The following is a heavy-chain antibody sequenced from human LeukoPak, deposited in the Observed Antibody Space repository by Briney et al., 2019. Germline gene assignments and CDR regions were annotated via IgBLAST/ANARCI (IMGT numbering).Heavy chain of an antibody. CDR1: GGSISGYY. J-gene: IGHJ4*02. CDR3: ARGRAYYDSSGFFNY. D-gene: IGHD3-22*01. V-gene: IGHV4-4*07. Sequence: PSETLSLTCTVSGGSISGYYWNWIRQPAGKGLEWIGRMYSSGSTSYNPSLTSRVTMSVDTSENQFSLNLNSVTAADTAFYYCARGRAYYDSSGFFNYWGQGILVTVSS. CDR2: MYSSGST.